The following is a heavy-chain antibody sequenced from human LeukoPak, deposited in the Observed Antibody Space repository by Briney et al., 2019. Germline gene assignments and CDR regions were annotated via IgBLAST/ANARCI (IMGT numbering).Heavy chain of an antibody. CDR2: IYWNDDK. Sequence: SGPTLVKPTQTLTLTCTFSGFSLSTSGVGVGWIRQPPGKALEWLALIYWNDDKRYSPSLKSRLTITKDTSKNQVVLTMTNMDPVDTATYYCAHGYGGKIVGWFDPWGQGTLVTVSS. CDR1: GFSLSTSGVG. D-gene: IGHD4-23*01. J-gene: IGHJ5*02. V-gene: IGHV2-5*01. CDR3: AHGYGGKIVGWFDP.